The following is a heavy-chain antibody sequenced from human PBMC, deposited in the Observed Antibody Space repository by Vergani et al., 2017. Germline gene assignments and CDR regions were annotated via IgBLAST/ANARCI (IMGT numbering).Heavy chain of an antibody. Sequence: VQLMESGAGLVQPGGSLRLSCAASGFSFGNYAMHWLRQAPGKGLGWVGVISYDGTEKKYADSVNGRFTISRDNSKKMMSLQMKSLSVEDTAVYYCARGGKGIIMVVPSTHLWGQGAQVSVS. J-gene: IGHJ4*02. D-gene: IGHD2-15*01. V-gene: IGHV3-30-3*01. CDR1: GFSFGNYA. CDR3: ARGGKGIIMVVPSTHL. CDR2: ISYDGTEK.